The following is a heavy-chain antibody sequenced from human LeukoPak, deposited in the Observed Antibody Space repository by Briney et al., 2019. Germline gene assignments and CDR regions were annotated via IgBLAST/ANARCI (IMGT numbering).Heavy chain of an antibody. J-gene: IGHJ4*02. V-gene: IGHV3-48*03. CDR2: ISSSGSII. D-gene: IGHD1-26*01. Sequence: GGSLRLSCAASGFTFSSYEMNWVRQAPGEGLEWVSYISSSGSIIYYADFVKGRFTISRDNAKNSLYLQMNSLRAEDTAVYYCARDPVGATTPECWGQGALVTVSS. CDR3: ARDPVGATTPEC. CDR1: GFTFSSYE.